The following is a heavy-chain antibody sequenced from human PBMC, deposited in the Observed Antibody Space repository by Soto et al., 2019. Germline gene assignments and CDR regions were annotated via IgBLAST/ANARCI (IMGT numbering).Heavy chain of an antibody. J-gene: IGHJ4*02. Sequence: SETLSLTCTVSGGSISGYFWNWIRQPPGKGLEWIGSVYHSGSTNYNPSLKSRVTISLDTSKKQFSLALTSVTAADTAVFYCARAHSTYSSNWFGDYFDNWGQGTLVTVSS. CDR2: VYHSGST. CDR1: GGSISGYF. D-gene: IGHD6-13*01. CDR3: ARAHSTYSSNWFGDYFDN. V-gene: IGHV4-59*01.